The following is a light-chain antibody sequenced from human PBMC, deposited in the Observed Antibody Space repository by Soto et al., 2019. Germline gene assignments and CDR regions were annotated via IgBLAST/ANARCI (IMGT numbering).Light chain of an antibody. V-gene: IGKV3-20*01. Sequence: IVMTRSPATLSVSPGERATLSCRASQSVSSNLAWYQQKPGQAPRLLIYGASTRATGIPDRFSGSGSGTDFTLTISRLEPEDFAVYYCQQYGSSPWTFGQGTKVDIK. CDR3: QQYGSSPWT. CDR2: GAS. J-gene: IGKJ1*01. CDR1: QSVSSN.